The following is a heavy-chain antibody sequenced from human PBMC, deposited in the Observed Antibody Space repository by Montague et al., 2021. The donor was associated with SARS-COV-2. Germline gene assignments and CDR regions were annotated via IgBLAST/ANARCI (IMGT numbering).Heavy chain of an antibody. V-gene: IGHV4-39*01. CDR1: GDSISSANYQ. D-gene: IGHD3/OR15-3a*01. CDR2: ISHSGSA. Sequence: SETLSLTCNVSGDSISSANYQWAWFRQPPGKGLQWVGSISHSGSAYYNPSLKSRLTISADMSKRLFSLDVESVAVADTAFYYCARQVVGFWTGFYVESWGQGTLVTVSS. J-gene: IGHJ4*02. CDR3: ARQVVGFWTGFYVES.